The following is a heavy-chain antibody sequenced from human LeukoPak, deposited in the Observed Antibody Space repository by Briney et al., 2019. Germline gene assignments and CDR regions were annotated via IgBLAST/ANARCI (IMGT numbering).Heavy chain of an antibody. CDR2: ISSSGSTTV. CDR1: GFTFSGYA. Sequence: GGSLRLSCAASGFTFSGYAMNWVRQAPGKGLEWVSYISSSGSTTVYYADSVKGRFTISRDNARTSLYLQMSSLRAEDTAVYYCARTYYYGSGSFAFDIWGQGTMVAVSS. J-gene: IGHJ3*02. CDR3: ARTYYYGSGSFAFDI. V-gene: IGHV3-48*03. D-gene: IGHD3-10*01.